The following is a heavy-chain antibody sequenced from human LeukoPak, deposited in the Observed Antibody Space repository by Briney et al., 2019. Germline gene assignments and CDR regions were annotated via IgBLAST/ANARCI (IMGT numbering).Heavy chain of an antibody. CDR2: INPNSGGT. D-gene: IGHD6-19*01. Sequence: GASVKVSCKASGYTFTCYYMHWVRQAPGQGLEWMGWINPNSGGTNYAQKFQGRVTMTRDTSISTAYMELSRLRSDDTAVYYCARGDSSGWHAFDIWGQGTMVTVSS. CDR1: GYTFTCYY. CDR3: ARGDSSGWHAFDI. V-gene: IGHV1-2*02. J-gene: IGHJ3*02.